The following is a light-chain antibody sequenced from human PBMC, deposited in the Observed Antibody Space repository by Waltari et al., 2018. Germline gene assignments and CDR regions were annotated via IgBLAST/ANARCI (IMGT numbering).Light chain of an antibody. CDR2: DAS. V-gene: IGKV3-20*01. Sequence: EIVFTQSPGTLSLSPGQRDTLFCRASQSVGRTLAWYQQKPGQAPRLLIYDASTRATGIPDRFSATGSGTDFSLTISRLEPEDFAVYYCQKYGRLPATFGRGTTVEIK. CDR1: QSVGRT. J-gene: IGKJ1*01. CDR3: QKYGRLPAT.